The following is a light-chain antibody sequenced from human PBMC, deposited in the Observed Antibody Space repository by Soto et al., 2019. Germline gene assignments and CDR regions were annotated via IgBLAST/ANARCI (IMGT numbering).Light chain of an antibody. J-gene: IGLJ3*02. Sequence: NFMLTQPHSVSESPGKTVIISCTRSSGNIASNYVQWYQQRPGSSPTTVIYEDNQRPSGVPDRFSGSIDSSSNSASLTISGLENEDEADYFCQSYDATNPVFGGGTKLTVL. V-gene: IGLV6-57*01. CDR2: EDN. CDR1: SGNIASNY. CDR3: QSYDATNPV.